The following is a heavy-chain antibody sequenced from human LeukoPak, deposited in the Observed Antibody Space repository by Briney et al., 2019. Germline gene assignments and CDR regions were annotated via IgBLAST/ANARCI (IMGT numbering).Heavy chain of an antibody. CDR1: GYTFTSYG. CDR3: ARAQRITMVRGVIIDYYFDY. V-gene: IGHV1-18*01. CDR2: ISAYNGNT. D-gene: IGHD3-10*01. J-gene: IGHJ4*02. Sequence: GASVKVSCKASGYTFTSYGISWVRQAPGQGLEWMGWISAYNGNTNYAQKLQGRVTMTRNTSISTAYMELSSLRSEDTAVYYCARAQRITMVRGVIIDYYFDYWGQGTLVTVSS.